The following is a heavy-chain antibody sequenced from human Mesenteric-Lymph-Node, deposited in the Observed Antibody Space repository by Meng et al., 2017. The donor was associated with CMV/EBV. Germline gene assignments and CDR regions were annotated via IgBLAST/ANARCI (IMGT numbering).Heavy chain of an antibody. CDR1: GYTFTDYS. CDR3: ARFGFEGALYFDY. CDR2: ITTYNGNT. J-gene: IGHJ4*02. D-gene: IGHD3-10*01. V-gene: IGHV1-18*01. Sequence: ASVKVSCKASGYTFTDYSISWVRQAPGQGLEWMGWITTYNGNTNYAQKVQGRVTMTTDTSTRTAYMELRSLRSDDTAVYYCARFGFEGALYFDYWGQGILVTVSS.